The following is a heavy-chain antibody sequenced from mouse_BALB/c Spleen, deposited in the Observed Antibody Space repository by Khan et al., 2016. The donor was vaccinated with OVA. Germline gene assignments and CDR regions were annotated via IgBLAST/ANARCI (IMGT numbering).Heavy chain of an antibody. CDR2: IYPGSGST. CDR3: ARSTGLDYFDY. V-gene: IGHV1-55*01. CDR1: GYNFTSYW. D-gene: IGHD4-1*01. Sequence: QVRLQQSGAELVKPGTSVKLSCKASGYNFTSYWINWVKLRPGQGLEWIGDIYPGSGSTNYNEKFKSKATLTVDTSSSTAYMQLSSLASEDSALYYCARSTGLDYFDYWGQGTTLTVSS. J-gene: IGHJ2*01.